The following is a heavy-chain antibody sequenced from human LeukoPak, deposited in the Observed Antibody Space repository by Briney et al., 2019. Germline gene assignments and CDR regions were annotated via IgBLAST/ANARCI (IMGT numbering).Heavy chain of an antibody. CDR2: IYSGGST. D-gene: IGHD1-1*01. Sequence: PGGSLRLSCAASGFTVSSNYMSWVRQAPGKGLEWVSIIYSGGSTFYADSVKGRFTISRDNSKNTLYLQMGSLRAEDMAVYYCARAGYNWNDVPFDYWGQGTLVTVSS. V-gene: IGHV3-53*05. CDR1: GFTVSSNY. CDR3: ARAGYNWNDVPFDY. J-gene: IGHJ4*02.